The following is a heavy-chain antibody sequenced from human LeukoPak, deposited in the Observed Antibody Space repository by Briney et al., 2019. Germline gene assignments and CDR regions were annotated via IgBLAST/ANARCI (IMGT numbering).Heavy chain of an antibody. CDR2: ISWNSGSI. V-gene: IGHV3-9*01. Sequence: GGSLRLSCAASGFTFSSYAMHWVRQAPGKGLEWVSGISWNSGSIGYADSVKGRFTISRDNAKNSLYLQMNSLRAEDTALYYCAKDRTTVTFAFIDYWGQGTLVTVSS. CDR1: GFTFSSYA. CDR3: AKDRTTVTFAFIDY. J-gene: IGHJ4*02. D-gene: IGHD4-17*01.